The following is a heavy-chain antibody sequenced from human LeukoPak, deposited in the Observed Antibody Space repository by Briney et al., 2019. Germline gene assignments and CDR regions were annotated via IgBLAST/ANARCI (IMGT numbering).Heavy chain of an antibody. Sequence: PGGSLRLSCAASGFTFSSYAMSWVRQAPGKGLEWVSAISGSGGSTYYADSVKGRFTISRDNSKNTLYLQMNSLRAEDTAVYYCAKDAYGSGSYYPPNFDYWGQGTLVTVSS. CDR3: AKDAYGSGSYYPPNFDY. J-gene: IGHJ4*02. CDR2: ISGSGGST. D-gene: IGHD3-10*01. V-gene: IGHV3-23*01. CDR1: GFTFSSYA.